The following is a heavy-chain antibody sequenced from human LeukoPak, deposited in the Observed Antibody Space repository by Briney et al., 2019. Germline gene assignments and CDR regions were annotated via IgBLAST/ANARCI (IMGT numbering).Heavy chain of an antibody. V-gene: IGHV4-39*01. CDR1: GVSISSSTYY. D-gene: IGHD3-10*01. CDR2: IYYSGTT. CDR3: VKEYYGSGRDSNWFDP. J-gene: IGHJ5*02. Sequence: SETLSLTCTVSGVSISSSTYYWGWIRQPPGKGLERIGSIYYSGTTYYNPSLKSRVTISVDTSKNQFSLKLSSVTAADTAVYYCVKEYYGSGRDSNWFDPWGQGTLVTVSS.